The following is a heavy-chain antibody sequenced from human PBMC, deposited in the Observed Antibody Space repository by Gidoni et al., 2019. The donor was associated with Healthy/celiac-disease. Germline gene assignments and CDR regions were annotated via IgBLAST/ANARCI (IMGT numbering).Heavy chain of an antibody. J-gene: IGHJ5*02. CDR1: GGSISSYY. CDR2: IYTSGST. D-gene: IGHD3-10*01. Sequence: QVQLQESGPGLVKPSETLSLTCTVSGGSISSYYWSWIRQPAGKGLEWIGRIYTSGSTNYNPSLKSRVTMSVDTSKNQFSLKLSSVTAADTAVYYCARDTWFGELANWFDPWGQRTLVTVSS. CDR3: ARDTWFGELANWFDP. V-gene: IGHV4-4*07.